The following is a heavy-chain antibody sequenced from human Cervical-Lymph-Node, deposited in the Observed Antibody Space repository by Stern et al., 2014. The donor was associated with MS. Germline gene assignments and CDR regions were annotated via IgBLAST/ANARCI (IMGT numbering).Heavy chain of an antibody. V-gene: IGHV3-33*01. CDR2: IWYDGSNK. J-gene: IGHJ4*02. CDR3: ARDRGGKGPVDY. D-gene: IGHD3-10*01. Sequence: VQLVESGGGVVQPGRALRLSCAASGLTFSSYGMHWVRQAPGKGLEWGAVIWYDGSNKYYADSVKGRFTISRDNSKNTLYLQMNSLRAEDTAVYYCARDRGGKGPVDYWGQGTLVTVSS. CDR1: GLTFSSYG.